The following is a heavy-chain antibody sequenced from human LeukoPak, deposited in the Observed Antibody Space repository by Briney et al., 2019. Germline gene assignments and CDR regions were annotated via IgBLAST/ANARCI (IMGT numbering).Heavy chain of an antibody. V-gene: IGHV3-11*01. CDR3: ARFYDYVWGTYRAGDYYYAMDV. CDR1: GFTFSDYY. D-gene: IGHD3-16*02. CDR2: ISSSSDTI. J-gene: IGHJ6*02. Sequence: GGSLRLSCAASGFTFSDYYISWIRQAPGKGLEWVSYISSSSDTIYYADSVRGRFTISRDNAKNSLFLQMNGLRAEDTAVYYWARFYDYVWGTYRAGDYYYAMDVWGQGTTVTVS.